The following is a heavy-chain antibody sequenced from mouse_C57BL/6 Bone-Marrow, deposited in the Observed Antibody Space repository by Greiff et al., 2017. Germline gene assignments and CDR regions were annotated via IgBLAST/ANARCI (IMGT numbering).Heavy chain of an antibody. CDR3: AGGHYYGSLP. V-gene: IGHV1-80*01. CDR2: IYPGDGDT. CDR1: GSAFSSYW. D-gene: IGHD1-1*01. J-gene: IGHJ2*01. Sequence: QVQLKESGAALVKPGASVTISCKASGSAFSSYWMNWVKQRPGTGLEWIGQIYPGDGDTKYNGTFKGKATLTAAKSSSTAYMQLCSLTAEDSAVYFWAGGHYYGSLPWGQGTTLTVSS.